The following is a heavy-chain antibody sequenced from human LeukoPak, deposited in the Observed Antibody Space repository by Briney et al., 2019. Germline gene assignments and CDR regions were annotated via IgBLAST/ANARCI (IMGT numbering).Heavy chain of an antibody. CDR3: AREGSAARSPYFDY. V-gene: IGHV4-59*01. D-gene: IGHD6-13*01. Sequence: SETLSLTCAVYGGSFSGYYWSWIRQPPGKGLEWIGYIYYSGSTNYSPSLRSRVTISVDTSKNQFSLKLNSVTAADTAVYYCAREGSAARSPYFDYWGQGTLVTVSS. CDR2: IYYSGST. CDR1: GGSFSGYY. J-gene: IGHJ4*02.